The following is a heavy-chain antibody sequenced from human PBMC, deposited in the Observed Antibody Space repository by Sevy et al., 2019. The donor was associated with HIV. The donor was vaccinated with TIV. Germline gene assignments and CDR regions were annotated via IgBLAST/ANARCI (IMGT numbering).Heavy chain of an antibody. CDR2: IYWDDDK. CDR3: AHWLYGDYVTNFAY. J-gene: IGHJ4*02. V-gene: IGHV2-5*02. D-gene: IGHD4-17*01. CDR1: GISLSTSGMG. Sequence: SGPTLVKPTQTLTLTCTFSGISLSTSGMGVGWIRQPPGKALEWLALIYWDDDKRYSPSLKSRLTITKDTSKNQVVLTMTNMDPVGTATYYCAHWLYGDYVTNFAYWGQGTLVTVSS.